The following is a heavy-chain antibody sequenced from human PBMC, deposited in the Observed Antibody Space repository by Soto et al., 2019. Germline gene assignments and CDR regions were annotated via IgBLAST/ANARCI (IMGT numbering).Heavy chain of an antibody. D-gene: IGHD5-18*01. CDR3: ATDTEEGGYSYGYNY. CDR1: GFTFTSSA. Sequence: ASVKVSCKASGFTFTSSAVQWVRQARGQRLEWIGWIVVGSGNTNYAQKFQERVTITRDMSTSTAYMELSSLRSEDTAVYYCATDTEEGGYSYGYNYWGQGTLVTVSS. J-gene: IGHJ4*02. V-gene: IGHV1-58*01. CDR2: IVVGSGNT.